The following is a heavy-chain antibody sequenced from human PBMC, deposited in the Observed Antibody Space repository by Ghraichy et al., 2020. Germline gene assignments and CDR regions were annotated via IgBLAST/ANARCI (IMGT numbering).Heavy chain of an antibody. V-gene: IGHV3-21*01. J-gene: IGHJ4*02. Sequence: ASLNISCAASGFTFSSSSMNWVRQAPGKGLEWVSSISSSRSYIYYADSVKGRFTISRDNAKNSLYLQMNSLRAEDTAVYYCARGADDYVWGSYRYGIDYWGQGTLGTGSA. CDR2: ISSSRSYI. CDR1: GFTFSSSS. CDR3: ARGADDYVWGSYRYGIDY. D-gene: IGHD3-16*02.